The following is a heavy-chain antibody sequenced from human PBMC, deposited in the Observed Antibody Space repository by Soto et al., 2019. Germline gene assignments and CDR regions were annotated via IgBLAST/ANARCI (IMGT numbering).Heavy chain of an antibody. J-gene: IGHJ4*02. CDR2: IYSGGST. Sequence: PGWSLRLSCAASGFTVSSNYMSWVRQAPGKGLEWVSVIYSGGSTYYADSVKGRFTISRDNSKNTLYLQMNSLRAEDTAVYYCAVEMATIFDYWGQGTLVTVSS. CDR1: GFTVSSNY. CDR3: AVEMATIFDY. D-gene: IGHD5-12*01. V-gene: IGHV3-53*01.